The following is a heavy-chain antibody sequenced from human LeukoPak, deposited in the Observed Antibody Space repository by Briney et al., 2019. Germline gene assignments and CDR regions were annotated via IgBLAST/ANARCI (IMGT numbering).Heavy chain of an antibody. CDR2: ISGSGAST. D-gene: IGHD4-17*01. V-gene: IGHV3-23*01. CDR1: GFTFSSYD. CDR3: AKDHYGDYFSTGAFDI. J-gene: IGHJ3*02. Sequence: GGSLRLSCAASGFTFSSYDMSWVRQAPGKGLEWVSAISGSGASTYFADSVKGRFTISRDNSKNTMYLQMNSLRAEDTAVYYCAKDHYGDYFSTGAFDIWGQGTTVIVSS.